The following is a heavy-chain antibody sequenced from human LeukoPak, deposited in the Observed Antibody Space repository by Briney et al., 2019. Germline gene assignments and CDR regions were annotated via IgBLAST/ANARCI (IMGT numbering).Heavy chain of an antibody. CDR2: IYYSGST. J-gene: IGHJ4*02. V-gene: IGHV4-39*07. D-gene: IGHD5-12*01. CDR1: GGSISSSSYY. CDR3: ARGVYSGYLGY. Sequence: PSETLSLTCTVSGGSISSSSYYWGWIRQPPGKGLEWIGSIYYSGSTYYNPSLKSRVTISVDTSKNQFSLKLSSVTAADTAVYYCARGVYSGYLGYWGQGTLVTVSS.